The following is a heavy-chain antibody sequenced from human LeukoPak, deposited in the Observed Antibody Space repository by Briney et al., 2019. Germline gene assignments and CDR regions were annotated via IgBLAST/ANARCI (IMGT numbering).Heavy chain of an antibody. V-gene: IGHV3-48*03. CDR2: ISSSGSTI. Sequence: GGSLRLSCAASGFTFSSYEMNWVRQAPGKGLEWVSYISSSGSTIYYADSVKGRFTISRDNAKNSLYLQMNSLRAKDTAVYYCARDCGGGSCYGPYDAFDIWGQGTMVTVSS. CDR3: ARDCGGGSCYGPYDAFDI. J-gene: IGHJ3*02. CDR1: GFTFSSYE. D-gene: IGHD2-15*01.